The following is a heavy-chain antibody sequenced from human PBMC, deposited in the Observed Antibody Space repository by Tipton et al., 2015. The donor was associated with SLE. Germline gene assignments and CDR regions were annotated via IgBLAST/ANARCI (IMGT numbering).Heavy chain of an antibody. CDR3: ARAPGLDRDYYYYYYMDV. Sequence: TLSLTCAVYGGSFSGDYWSWIRQPPGKGLEWIGEIHHSGSTNYNPSLKSRVTISVDTSKNQFSLNLSSVTAADTAVYYCARAPGLDRDYYYYYYMDVWGKGTTVTVSS. V-gene: IGHV4-34*01. D-gene: IGHD3/OR15-3a*01. CDR2: IHHSGST. CDR1: GGSFSGDY. J-gene: IGHJ6*03.